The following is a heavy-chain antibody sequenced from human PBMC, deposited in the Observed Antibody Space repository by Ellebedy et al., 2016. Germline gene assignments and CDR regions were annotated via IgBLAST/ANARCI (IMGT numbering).Heavy chain of an antibody. J-gene: IGHJ4*02. CDR2: ISTYNANT. D-gene: IGHD1-26*01. CDR1: GYTFASYG. Sequence: ASVKVSCXASGYTFASYGITWVRQAPGQGLEWMGWISTYNANTKYAQKVQGRVTMTTDTSTSTVYMELSSLRSEDTAVYYCARDKGYGGIVGATDYFDYWGQGTLVTVSS. CDR3: ARDKGYGGIVGATDYFDY. V-gene: IGHV1-18*01.